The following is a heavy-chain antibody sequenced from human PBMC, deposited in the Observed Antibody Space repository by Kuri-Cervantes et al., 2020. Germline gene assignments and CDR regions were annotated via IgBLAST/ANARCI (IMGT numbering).Heavy chain of an antibody. Sequence: SETLSLTCTVSGGSISSGGYYWSWIRQHPGKGLEWIGYIYYSGSTYYNPSLKSRVTISVDTSKNQFSLKLRSVTAADTAVYYCARAGDDGVDFDYWGQGTLVTVSS. D-gene: IGHD4-17*01. V-gene: IGHV4-31*03. CDR2: IYYSGST. CDR1: GGSISSGGYY. J-gene: IGHJ4*02. CDR3: ARAGDDGVDFDY.